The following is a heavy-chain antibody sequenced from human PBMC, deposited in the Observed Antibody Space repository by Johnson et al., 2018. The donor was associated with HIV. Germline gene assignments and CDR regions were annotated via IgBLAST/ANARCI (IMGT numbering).Heavy chain of an antibody. CDR3: TTDGAITMVRGVIGEGKAFDI. CDR2: ISYDGSNK. CDR1: GFTFSSYG. Sequence: QMQLVESGGGVVQPGRSLRLSCAASGFTFSSYGMHWVRQAPGKGLEWVAVISYDGSNKYYADSVKGRFTISRDNSKNTLYLQMISLKTEDTAVYYCTTDGAITMVRGVIGEGKAFDIWGQGTMVSVSS. V-gene: IGHV3-30*03. J-gene: IGHJ3*02. D-gene: IGHD3-10*01.